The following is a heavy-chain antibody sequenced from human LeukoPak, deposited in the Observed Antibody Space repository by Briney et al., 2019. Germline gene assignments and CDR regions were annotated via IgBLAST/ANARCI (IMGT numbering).Heavy chain of an antibody. D-gene: IGHD3-9*01. CDR2: MNPNSGNT. J-gene: IGHJ4*02. V-gene: IGHV1-8*01. CDR3: ARAPTRRHFDSLWALPIDY. CDR1: GYTFTSYD. Sequence: ASVKVSCKASGYTFTSYDINWVRQATGQGLEWMGWMNPNSGNTGYAQKFQGRVTMTRNTSISTAYMELSSLRSEDTAVYYCARAPTRRHFDSLWALPIDYWGQGTLVTVSS.